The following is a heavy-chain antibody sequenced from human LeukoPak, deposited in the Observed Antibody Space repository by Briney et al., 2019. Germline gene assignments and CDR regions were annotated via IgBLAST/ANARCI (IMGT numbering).Heavy chain of an antibody. Sequence: TESLSLTFSLSGGSISTSSGAWIRQPPGKALEWIGYISYTGSTNYYPPLKSRVTISVDTSKIQFSLKLSSVTAADRAVYYCSREGGLQFGGVYGVDVWGRGTTVTVSS. CDR2: ISYTGST. CDR3: SREGGLQFGGVYGVDV. D-gene: IGHD5-24*01. J-gene: IGHJ6*02. CDR1: GGSISTSS. V-gene: IGHV4-59*13.